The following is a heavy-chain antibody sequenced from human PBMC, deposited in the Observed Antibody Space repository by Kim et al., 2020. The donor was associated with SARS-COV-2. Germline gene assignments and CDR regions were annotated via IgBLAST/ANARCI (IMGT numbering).Heavy chain of an antibody. V-gene: IGHV3-48*02. Sequence: GGSLRLSCAASGFTFSSYSMNWVRQAPGKGLEWVSYISSSSSTIYYADSVKGRFTISRDNAKNSLYLQMNSLRDEDTAVYYCARLGYCSGGSCYGYYYGMDVWGQGTTGTVSS. CDR3: ARLGYCSGGSCYGYYYGMDV. D-gene: IGHD2-15*01. CDR2: ISSSSSTI. CDR1: GFTFSSYS. J-gene: IGHJ6*02.